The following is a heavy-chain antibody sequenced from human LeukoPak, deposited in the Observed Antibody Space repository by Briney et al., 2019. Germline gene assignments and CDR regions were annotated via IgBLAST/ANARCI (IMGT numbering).Heavy chain of an antibody. Sequence: SETLSLTCAVYGGSFSGYYWSRIRQPPGKGLEWIGEINHSGSTNYNPSLKSRVTISVDTSKNQFSLKLSSVTAADTAVYYCATPAASVRGSPFDYWGQGTLVTVSS. CDR1: GGSFSGYY. V-gene: IGHV4-34*01. CDR2: INHSGST. J-gene: IGHJ4*02. D-gene: IGHD3-10*01. CDR3: ATPAASVRGSPFDY.